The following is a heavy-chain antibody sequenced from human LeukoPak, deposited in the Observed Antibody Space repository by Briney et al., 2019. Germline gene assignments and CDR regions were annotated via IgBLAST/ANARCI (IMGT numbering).Heavy chain of an antibody. CDR3: AKDIQYDSGGAVDY. CDR1: GFTFDDYA. CDR2: ISWHSGSV. Sequence: PGGSLRLSCAASGFTFDDYAMPWVRQAPGKGLEWVSGISWHSGSVGYADSVQDRFTISRDNAKLSLYLQMNSLSAEDTALYYCAKDIQYDSGGAVDYWGQGTLVTVSS. J-gene: IGHJ4*02. V-gene: IGHV3-9*01. D-gene: IGHD3-22*01.